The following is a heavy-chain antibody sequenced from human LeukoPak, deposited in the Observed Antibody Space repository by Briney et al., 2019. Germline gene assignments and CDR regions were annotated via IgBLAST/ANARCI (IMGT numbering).Heavy chain of an antibody. Sequence: GGSLRLSCTASGFTFSSYAMNWVRQAPGKGLEWVSGIGAGGTFTYYADSVKGRFTISRDNSRNTLYLQMNSLRADDTAVYYCAKSRVAYSSSSIFDYWGQGTLVTVSS. D-gene: IGHD6-6*01. CDR1: GFTFSSYA. V-gene: IGHV3-23*01. CDR2: IGAGGTFT. CDR3: AKSRVAYSSSSIFDY. J-gene: IGHJ4*02.